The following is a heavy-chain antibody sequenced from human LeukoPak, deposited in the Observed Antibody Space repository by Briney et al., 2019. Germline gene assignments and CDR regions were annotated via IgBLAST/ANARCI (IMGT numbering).Heavy chain of an antibody. D-gene: IGHD6-19*01. J-gene: IGHJ4*02. V-gene: IGHV3-21*01. CDR2: ISSSSSYI. CDR3: ARDRSDRLAVAGTSAFDY. CDR1: GFTFSSYS. Sequence: GGSLRLSCAATGFTFSSYSMNWVRQAPGKGLEWVSSISSSSSYIYYADSVKGRFTISRDNAKNSLYLQMNSLRAEDTAVYYCARDRSDRLAVAGTSAFDYWGQGTLVTVSS.